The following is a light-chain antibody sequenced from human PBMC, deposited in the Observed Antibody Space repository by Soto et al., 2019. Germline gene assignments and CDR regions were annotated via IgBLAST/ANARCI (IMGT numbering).Light chain of an antibody. CDR3: QQYETFSGT. Sequence: DIQMTQSPSSLSASVGDRFTITCHASQDISNYLNWYQQKPGKAPKLLIYDASNLETGVPSRFSGSGSGTKFTLTIASLQPDDFATYYCQQYETFSGTFGPGTKVDIK. V-gene: IGKV1-33*01. CDR2: DAS. J-gene: IGKJ1*01. CDR1: QDISNY.